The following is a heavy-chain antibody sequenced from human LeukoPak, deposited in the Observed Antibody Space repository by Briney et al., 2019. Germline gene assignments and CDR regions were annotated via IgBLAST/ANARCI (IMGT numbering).Heavy chain of an antibody. CDR2: IYHSGST. Sequence: PSETLSLTCSVSGDSITSGGYSWNWIRQPPGKGLEWIGHIYHSGSTSYSPSLKTRLTISVDRSKNQFSLRLSSVTAADTAVYYCARGGSYDFWSGHYTEGGFDPWGQGTLVTVSS. D-gene: IGHD3-3*01. V-gene: IGHV4-30-2*01. J-gene: IGHJ5*02. CDR1: GDSITSGGYS. CDR3: ARGGSYDFWSGHYTEGGFDP.